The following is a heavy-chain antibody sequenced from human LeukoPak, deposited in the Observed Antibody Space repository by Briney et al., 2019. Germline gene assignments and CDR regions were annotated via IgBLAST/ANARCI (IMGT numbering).Heavy chain of an antibody. CDR2: YYPGDSDT. CDR3: ARSSAAGLIGGLGY. J-gene: IGHJ4*02. CDR1: GYSFTSYW. V-gene: IGHV5-51*01. Sequence: GEALKIPCKGSGYSFTSYWIGWVRQMPGKGLEGRVIYYPGDSDTRYSPSFQGQVTISADKSINTAYLQWSSLKASDTARYYCARSSAAGLIGGLGYWGQGTLVTVSS. D-gene: IGHD6-13*01.